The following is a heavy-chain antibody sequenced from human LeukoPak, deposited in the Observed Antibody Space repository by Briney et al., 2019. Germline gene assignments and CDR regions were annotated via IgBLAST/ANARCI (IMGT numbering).Heavy chain of an antibody. CDR2: INAGNGNT. J-gene: IGHJ5*02. Sequence: ASVKVSCKASGYTFTSYAMHWVRQAPGQRLEWMGWINAGNGNTKYSQKFQGRVTITRDTSASTAYMELSSLRSEDTAVYYCAGGSAACPGWFDPWGQGTLVTVSS. CDR1: GYTFTSYA. D-gene: IGHD6-6*01. V-gene: IGHV1-3*01. CDR3: AGGSAACPGWFDP.